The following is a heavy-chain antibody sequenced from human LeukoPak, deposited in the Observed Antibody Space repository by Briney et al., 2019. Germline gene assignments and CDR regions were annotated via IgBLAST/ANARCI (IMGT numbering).Heavy chain of an antibody. J-gene: IGHJ4*02. CDR1: GFTFSSYG. CDR2: IRYDGSNK. D-gene: IGHD6-13*01. Sequence: GGSLRLSCAASGFTFSSYGMHWVRQAPGKGLEWVAFIRYDGSNKYYADSVKGRFTISRDNSKNSLYLQMNSLRAEDTAIYYCARDEYSSSWYGAFDYWGQGTLVTVSS. V-gene: IGHV3-30*02. CDR3: ARDEYSSSWYGAFDY.